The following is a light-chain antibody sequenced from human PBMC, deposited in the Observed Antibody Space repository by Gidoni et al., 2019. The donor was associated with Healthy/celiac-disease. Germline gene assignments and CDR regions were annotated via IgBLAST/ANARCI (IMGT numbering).Light chain of an antibody. CDR3: MQALQTPLT. J-gene: IGKJ4*01. V-gene: IGKV2-28*01. CDR1: QSLLHSNGYNY. Sequence: EMVMTQSTLSLPVTPGEPASISCRSSQSLLHSNGYNYLDWYLQKPGQSPQLLIYLGSNRASGVPDRFSGSGSGTDFTLNISRVEAEDVGVYYCMQALQTPLTFGGGTKVEIK. CDR2: LGS.